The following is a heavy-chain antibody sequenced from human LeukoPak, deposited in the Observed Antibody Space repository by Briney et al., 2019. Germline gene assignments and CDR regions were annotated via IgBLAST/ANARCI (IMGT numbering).Heavy chain of an antibody. CDR1: GGSISSSSYY. D-gene: IGHD2-15*01. CDR2: IYYSGST. Sequence: PSETLSLTCTVSGGSISSSSYYWGWIRQPPGKGLEWIGSIYYSGSTYYNPSLKSRVTISVDTSKNQFSLKVTSVTAADTAVYYCVRHGGGYCSGGSCYVDYWGQETLVTVSS. V-gene: IGHV4-39*01. J-gene: IGHJ4*02. CDR3: VRHGGGYCSGGSCYVDY.